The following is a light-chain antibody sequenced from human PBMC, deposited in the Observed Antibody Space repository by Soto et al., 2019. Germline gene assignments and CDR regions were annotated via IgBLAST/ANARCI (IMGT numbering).Light chain of an antibody. CDR1: SSDVGGYNY. Sequence: QSVLTQPASVSGSPGQSITISCTGTSSDVGGYNYVSWYQQPPGKAPKVMIYEVSNRPSGVSNRFSGSKSGITASLTISGLQAEDEADYYCGSDVSSNTYVFGAGTKVTVL. CDR2: EVS. J-gene: IGLJ1*01. CDR3: GSDVSSNTYV. V-gene: IGLV2-14*01.